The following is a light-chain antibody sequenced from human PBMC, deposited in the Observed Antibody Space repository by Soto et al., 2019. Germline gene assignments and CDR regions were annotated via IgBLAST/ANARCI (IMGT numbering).Light chain of an antibody. V-gene: IGKV3-11*01. CDR1: QSVSSY. J-gene: IGKJ4*01. CDR3: QQYIRWPLT. CDR2: DAS. Sequence: EIVLTQSPATLSLSPGERATLSCRASQSVSSYLAWYQQKPGQAPRLLIYDASNRATGTPARFSGSGSGTEFTLTISSLQSEDFAVYYCQQYIRWPLTFGGGTKVDIK.